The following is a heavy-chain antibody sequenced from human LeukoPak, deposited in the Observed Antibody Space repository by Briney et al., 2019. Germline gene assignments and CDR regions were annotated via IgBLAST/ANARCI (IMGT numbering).Heavy chain of an antibody. J-gene: IGHJ3*01. V-gene: IGHV5-51*01. Sequence: GESLKVSCQGSGFSFTSYWIGWVRQMPGKGLEWMGIIYPTDSDTRYRPSFQGQVTISADKSISTAYLQWSSLKASDTAMYYCARRGYCSGGGCFSAAFDVWGQGTMVTVSS. CDR2: IYPTDSDT. D-gene: IGHD2-15*01. CDR3: ARRGYCSGGGCFSAAFDV. CDR1: GFSFTSYW.